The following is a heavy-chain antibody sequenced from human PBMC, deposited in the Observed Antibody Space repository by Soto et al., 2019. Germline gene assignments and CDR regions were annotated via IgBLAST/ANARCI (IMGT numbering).Heavy chain of an antibody. V-gene: IGHV3-23*01. CDR3: AKDYDFWSGSEWFDP. CDR1: GFTFSSYA. CDR2: ISGSGGST. J-gene: IGHJ5*02. Sequence: EVQLLESGGGLVQPGGSLRLSCAASGFTFSSYAMSWVRQAPGKGLEWVSAISGSGGSTYYADSVKGRFTISRENSKNTLYLQMNSLRGEDTAGYYCAKDYDFWSGSEWFDPWGQGTLVTVSS. D-gene: IGHD3-3*01.